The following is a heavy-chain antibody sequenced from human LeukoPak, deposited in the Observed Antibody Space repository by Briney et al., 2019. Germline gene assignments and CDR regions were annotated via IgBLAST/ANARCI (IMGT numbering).Heavy chain of an antibody. CDR3: AKDPQDFYGSSGYRPERY. CDR2: ISVDSHYI. Sequence: GGSLRLSCAASGFTFSTYSMNWVRQAPGKGLEWVSSISVDSHYIYYTDSMRGRFTVSRDNSKNTLYLQMNSLRPEDTGVYYCAKDPQDFYGSSGYRPERYWGQGTLVTVSS. D-gene: IGHD3-22*01. V-gene: IGHV3-21*01. J-gene: IGHJ4*02. CDR1: GFTFSTYS.